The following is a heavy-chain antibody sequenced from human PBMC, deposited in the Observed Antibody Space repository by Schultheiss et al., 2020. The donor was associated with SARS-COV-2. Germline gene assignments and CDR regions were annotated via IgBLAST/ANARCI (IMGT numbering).Heavy chain of an antibody. Sequence: LSLTCAVSGYSISSGYYWGWLRQPPGKGLEWVSYISSSGSTIYYADSVKGRFTISRDNSKNTLYLQMNSLRAEDTAVYYCTTGYIRGYYDSRGDDYWGQGTLVTVSS. CDR2: ISSSGSTI. J-gene: IGHJ4*02. CDR1: GYSISSGYY. CDR3: TTGYIRGYYDSRGDDY. V-gene: IGHV3-11*01. D-gene: IGHD3-22*01.